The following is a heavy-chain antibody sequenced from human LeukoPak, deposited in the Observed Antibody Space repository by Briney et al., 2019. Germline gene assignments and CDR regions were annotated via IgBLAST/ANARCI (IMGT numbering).Heavy chain of an antibody. CDR1: GGSVSSGSYY. Sequence: SETLSLTCTVSGGSVSSGSYYWSWIRQPPGKGLEWIGYIYYSGSTNYNPSLKSRVTISVDTSKNQFSLKLSSVTAADTAVYYCASAAPTSPFDYWGQGTLVTVSS. CDR2: IYYSGST. J-gene: IGHJ4*02. D-gene: IGHD2-2*01. V-gene: IGHV4-61*01. CDR3: ASAAPTSPFDY.